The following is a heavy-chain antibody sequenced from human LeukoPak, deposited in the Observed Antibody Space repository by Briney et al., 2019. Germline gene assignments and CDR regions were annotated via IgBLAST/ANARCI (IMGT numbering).Heavy chain of an antibody. J-gene: IGHJ4*02. Sequence: PGGSLRLSCVACGFTFSSYSVDWVRPAPGKGREWLSYISSSRCTIFHADSVEGSFTVSRDNDKNLVYLHVNSLKAEDTGVYFCARVRRSGYTKDYWGQATLVTVPS. CDR1: GFTFSSYS. V-gene: IGHV3-48*04. CDR2: ISSSRCTI. D-gene: IGHD3-22*01. CDR3: ARVRRSGYTKDY.